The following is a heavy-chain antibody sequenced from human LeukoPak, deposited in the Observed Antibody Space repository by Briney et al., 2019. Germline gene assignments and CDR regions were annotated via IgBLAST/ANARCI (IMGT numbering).Heavy chain of an antibody. CDR1: GGSLSGYY. J-gene: IGHJ5*02. Sequence: SETLSLTCGVYGGSLSGYYWSWIRRPPGKGLEWIGEINHSGRTNYNPSLKSRVTISLDTSKNQFSLKLSSATAADTAVYYCTRNNWFDPWGQGTLVTVSS. CDR3: TRNNWFDP. CDR2: INHSGRT. V-gene: IGHV4-34*01.